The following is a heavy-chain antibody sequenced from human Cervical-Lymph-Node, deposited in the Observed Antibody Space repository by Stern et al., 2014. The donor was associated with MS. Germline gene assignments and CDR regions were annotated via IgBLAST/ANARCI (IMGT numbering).Heavy chain of an antibody. D-gene: IGHD2-15*01. CDR2: IIPILDTT. J-gene: IGHJ4*02. Sequence: QVQLVQSGAEVKKPGSSVKVSCKSSGGTFSTHAISWVRQAPGQGLERLGRIIPILDTTEYAQSFRGRLTIDADESTETAYMELRSLTPDDTAVYYCAREKSDCSGGSCFSSLDYWGQGTLVIVSS. V-gene: IGHV1-69*11. CDR3: AREKSDCSGGSCFSSLDY. CDR1: GGTFSTHA.